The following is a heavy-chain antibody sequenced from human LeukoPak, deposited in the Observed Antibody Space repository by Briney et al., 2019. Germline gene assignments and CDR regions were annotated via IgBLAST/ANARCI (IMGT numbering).Heavy chain of an antibody. D-gene: IGHD6-19*01. CDR3: AKMPVSYSSGWSTFDY. CDR1: GFTFSSYA. CDR2: IGGSDGRT. V-gene: IGHV3-23*01. Sequence: GGSLRLSCAASGFTFSSYAMSWVRQAPVKGLEWVSGIGGSDGRTYYADSVKGRFTISRDNSKNTLYLRMNSLRAEDTAIYYCAKMPVSYSSGWSTFDYWGQGSLVTVSS. J-gene: IGHJ4*02.